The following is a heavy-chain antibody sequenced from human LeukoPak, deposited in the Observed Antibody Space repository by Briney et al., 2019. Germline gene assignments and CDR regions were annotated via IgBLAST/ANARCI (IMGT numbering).Heavy chain of an antibody. D-gene: IGHD3/OR15-3a*01. CDR1: GFTFSGSA. CDR2: ISTSGSST. J-gene: IGHJ4*02. Sequence: GGSLKLSCAASGFTFSGSAMHWVRQAPGKGLEWVSYISTSGSSTYYADSVKGRFTTSRDNAKNSLYLQMNTLRAEDTGIYYCASGWSGSYWGQGTLVTVSS. V-gene: IGHV3-48*03. CDR3: ASGWSGSY.